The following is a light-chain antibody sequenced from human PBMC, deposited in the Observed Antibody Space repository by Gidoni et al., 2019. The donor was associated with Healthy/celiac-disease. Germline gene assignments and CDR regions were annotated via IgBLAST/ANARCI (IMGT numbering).Light chain of an antibody. V-gene: IGKV1-39*01. Sequence: DIQMTQSPSSLSASVGDRVTITCRASQSISSYLNWYQQKPGKAPKLMIYAASSLQRGVPSRFSGSGSGTDFTLTISSLQPEDFATYYCQQSYSTPVTFXXXTKVEIK. CDR2: AAS. CDR1: QSISSY. J-gene: IGKJ1*01. CDR3: QQSYSTPVT.